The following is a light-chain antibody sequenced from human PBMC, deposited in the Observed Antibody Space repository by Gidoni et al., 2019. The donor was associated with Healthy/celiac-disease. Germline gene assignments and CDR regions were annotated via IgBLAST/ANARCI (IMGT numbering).Light chain of an antibody. Sequence: DIQMTQYPASLSASVGDRDTITCRASQSISSYLNWYQQKPGKAPKLLLYAASSLLSGVPSRFRGCGSGTGFTLTISSLLPEDFVTYHCHQRYSTPCTFGQGTKLEIK. V-gene: IGKV1-39*01. CDR2: AAS. CDR1: QSISSY. CDR3: HQRYSTPCT. J-gene: IGKJ2*02.